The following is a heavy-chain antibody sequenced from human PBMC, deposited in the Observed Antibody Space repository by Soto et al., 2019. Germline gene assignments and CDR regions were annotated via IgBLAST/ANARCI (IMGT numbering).Heavy chain of an antibody. Sequence: AGGSLRLSCAASGFTFSTYAMNWVRQAPGNGLEWVSAIGGGRRNTYYADSVKGRFTISRDNSESTLYLQMNRLRAEDTAVYYCATVYGDCWSGFPDYLVYGGQGILVEVSS. V-gene: IGHV3-23*01. D-gene: IGHD3-3*01. CDR3: ATVYGDCWSGFPDYLVY. CDR1: GFTFSTYA. CDR2: IGGGRRNT. J-gene: IGHJ4*01.